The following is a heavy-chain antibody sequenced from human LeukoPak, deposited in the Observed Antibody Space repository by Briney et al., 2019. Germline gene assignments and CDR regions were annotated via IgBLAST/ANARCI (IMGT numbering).Heavy chain of an antibody. CDR3: ARMARRPGDVFDY. CDR2: ISYDGNSK. J-gene: IGHJ4*02. V-gene: IGHV3-30-3*01. CDR1: GFTFSSYP. D-gene: IGHD3-16*01. Sequence: GRSLRLSCAASGFTFSSYPMHWVRQAPGKGLEWVAIISYDGNSKYYTDSVKGRFTVSRDNSKNTLYLQMDSLRAEDTAVYYCARMARRPGDVFDYWGQGTLVTVSS.